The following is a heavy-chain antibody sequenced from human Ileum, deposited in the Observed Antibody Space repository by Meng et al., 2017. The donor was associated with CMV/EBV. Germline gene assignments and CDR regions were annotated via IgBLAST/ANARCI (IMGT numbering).Heavy chain of an antibody. D-gene: IGHD3-10*01. CDR2: IYTSGTT. V-gene: IGHV4-4*07. CDR1: GGSISNYY. Sequence: QAQLQVPGPGLVKTSETLSLTCYVSGGSISNYYWSWIRQPAGKGLEWIAHIYTSGTTNYNPSLKSRVTMSVDTSRNQFSLKLTSVTAADTAVYYCARNYGSGNWNFFHYWGQGTLVTVSS. J-gene: IGHJ4*02. CDR3: ARNYGSGNWNFFHY.